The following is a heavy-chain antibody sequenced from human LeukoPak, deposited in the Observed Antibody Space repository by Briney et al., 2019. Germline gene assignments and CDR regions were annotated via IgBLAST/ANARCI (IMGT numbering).Heavy chain of an antibody. J-gene: IGHJ4*02. V-gene: IGHV3-7*01. Sequence: PGGSLRLSCAASGFTFSSYWMSWVRQAPGKGLEWVANIKQDGSEKYYVDSVKGRFTISRDNAKNSLYLQMNSLRAEDTAVYYCAREGGPGVYCDRRSDYWGQGTLVTVSS. D-gene: IGHD3-10*01. CDR2: IKQDGSEK. CDR1: GFTFSSYW. CDR3: AREGGPGVYCDRRSDY.